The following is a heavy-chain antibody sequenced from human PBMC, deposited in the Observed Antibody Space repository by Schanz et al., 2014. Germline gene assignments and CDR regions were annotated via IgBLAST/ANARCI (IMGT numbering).Heavy chain of an antibody. J-gene: IGHJ3*01. V-gene: IGHV3-7*01. Sequence: EVQLVESGGGLVQPGGSLRLSCAASRFTFSDYWMVWLRQAPGKGLEWVANIEGDGTRTYYVDSVKGRFTVSRDNAENSLYLHMRSLRVDDTAVYYCARDADYNPTSDFWYDAYDFWGQGTVVTVSS. D-gene: IGHD1-1*01. CDR1: RFTFSDYW. CDR3: ARDADYNPTSDFWYDAYDF. CDR2: IEGDGTRT.